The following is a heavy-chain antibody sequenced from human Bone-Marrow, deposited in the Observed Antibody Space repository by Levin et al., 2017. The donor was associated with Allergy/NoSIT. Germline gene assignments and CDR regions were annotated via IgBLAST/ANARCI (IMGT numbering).Heavy chain of an antibody. Sequence: SETLSLTCSVSGGSISSSTYSWGWIRQPPGKGLEWIGNVYYTGSTHYNPSLKSRVTISADTSKNQFSLKLSSVTAADTAVYHCARAPYYGPARPYQSDYWGQGTLVTVSS. CDR2: VYYTGST. V-gene: IGHV4-39*01. D-gene: IGHD3-10*01. J-gene: IGHJ4*02. CDR1: GGSISSSTYS. CDR3: ARAPYYGPARPYQSDY.